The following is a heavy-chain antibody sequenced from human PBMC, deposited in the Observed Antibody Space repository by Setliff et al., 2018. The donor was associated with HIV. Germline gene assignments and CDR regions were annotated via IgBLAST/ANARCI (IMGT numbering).Heavy chain of an antibody. CDR2: IYYSGST. CDR1: GGSISSSNYY. V-gene: IGHV4-39*07. CDR3: ASATVGGASPFDS. D-gene: IGHD4-4*01. J-gene: IGHJ4*02. Sequence: PSETLSLTCTVSGGSISSSNYYWGWLRQPPGKGLEWIGSIYYSGSTYYNPSLKSRVTISVDTSKNQFSLKLSSVTAADTARYYCASATVGGASPFDSWGPGTLVTVSS.